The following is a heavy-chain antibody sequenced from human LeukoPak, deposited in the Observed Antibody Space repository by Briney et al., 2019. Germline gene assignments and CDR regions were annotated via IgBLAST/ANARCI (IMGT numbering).Heavy chain of an antibody. CDR3: AKVVTLRNGAFDI. CDR2: IRNDGAKT. Sequence: PGGSLRLSCVGSTFTFSDYGMHWVRQAPGKGLEWVAFIRNDGAKTYYADSAKGRFTISRDNSKNTLYLQMNSLRAEDTAVYYCAKVVTLRNGAFDIWGQGTMVTVSS. CDR1: TFTFSDYG. J-gene: IGHJ3*02. V-gene: IGHV3-30*02. D-gene: IGHD2-21*02.